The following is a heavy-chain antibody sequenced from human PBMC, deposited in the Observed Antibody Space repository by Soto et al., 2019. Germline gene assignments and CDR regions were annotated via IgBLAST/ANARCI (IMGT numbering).Heavy chain of an antibody. Sequence: PSETLSLTCAVYGGSFSGYYWSWIRQPPGKGLEWIVEINHSGSTNYNPSLKSRVTISVDTSKNQFSLKLSSVTAAGTAVYYCARALVVTAIPYNWFDPWGQGTLVTVSS. CDR2: INHSGST. D-gene: IGHD2-21*02. J-gene: IGHJ5*02. V-gene: IGHV4-34*01. CDR1: GGSFSGYY. CDR3: ARALVVTAIPYNWFDP.